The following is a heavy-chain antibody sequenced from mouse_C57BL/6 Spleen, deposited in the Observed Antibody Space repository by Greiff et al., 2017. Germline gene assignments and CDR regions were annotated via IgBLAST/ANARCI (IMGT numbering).Heavy chain of an antibody. CDR1: GFTFSSYG. CDR3: ARRRAALTGNYYAMDY. Sequence: EVKLVESGGDLVKPGGSLKLSCAASGFTFSSYGMSWVRQTPDKRLEWVATISSGGSYTYYPDSVKGRFTISRDNAKNTLYLQMSSLKSEDTAMYYCARRRAALTGNYYAMDYWGQGTSVTVSS. V-gene: IGHV5-6*02. CDR2: ISSGGSYT. J-gene: IGHJ4*01. D-gene: IGHD4-1*01.